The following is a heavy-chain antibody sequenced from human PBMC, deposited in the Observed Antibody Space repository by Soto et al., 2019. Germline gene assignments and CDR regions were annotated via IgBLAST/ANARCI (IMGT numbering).Heavy chain of an antibody. CDR3: TKGRAVTGVAPFNWYYGMDG. CDR2: IGGRGGSY. Sequence: PGGSLRLSCTASGFILSSFTMSWVRQAPANGLQWVSTIGGRGGSYYYAYSGNGRLTISRDNSQNIVYLQMNTQRAEDTAEYYCTKGRAVTGVAPFNWYYGMDGWGHGTTGTASS. J-gene: IGHJ6*01. CDR1: GFILSSFT. D-gene: IGHD6-19*01. V-gene: IGHV3-23*01.